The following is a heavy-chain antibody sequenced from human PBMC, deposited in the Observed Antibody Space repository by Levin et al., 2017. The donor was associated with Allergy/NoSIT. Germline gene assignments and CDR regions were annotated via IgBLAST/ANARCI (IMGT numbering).Heavy chain of an antibody. CDR3: VEGGATVTTKLGYFDL. CDR1: GFTFRDYA. J-gene: IGHJ4*02. Sequence: GESLKISCAVSGFTFRDYAMSWVRQAPGKGLEWVLGIGPSGTKTYHAKPVKGRFTVPRDNTQNTPYLQMNSLSAEDTAVYYCVEGGATVTTKLGYFDLWGQGTLVTVSS. V-gene: IGHV3-23*01. D-gene: IGHD4-17*01. CDR2: IGPSGTKT.